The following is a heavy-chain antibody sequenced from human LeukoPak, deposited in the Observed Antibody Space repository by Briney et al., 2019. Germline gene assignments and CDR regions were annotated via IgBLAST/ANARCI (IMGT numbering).Heavy chain of an antibody. CDR2: MNPNSGNT. V-gene: IGHV1-8*01. CDR3: AKVWGKVVIET. Sequence: ASVKVSCKASGYTFTSYDINWVRQATGQGLEWMGWMNPNSGNTGYAQKFQGRVTMTRNTSISTAYMELRSLRSEDTALYYCAKVWGKVVIETWGQGTLVTVSP. CDR1: GYTFTSYD. D-gene: IGHD3-22*01. J-gene: IGHJ5*02.